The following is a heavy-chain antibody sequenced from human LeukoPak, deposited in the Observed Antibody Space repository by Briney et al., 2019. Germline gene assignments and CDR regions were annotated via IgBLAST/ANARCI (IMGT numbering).Heavy chain of an antibody. V-gene: IGHV3-48*04. CDR1: GFTFSSYS. Sequence: GGSLRLSCAASGFTFSSYSMNWVRQAPGKGLEGVSYISSSSSTIYYADSVKGRFTISRDNAKNSLYLQMDSLRAEDTAVYYCARAGYSGYDYGGTGFDYWGQGTLVTVSS. CDR3: ARAGYSGYDYGGTGFDY. CDR2: ISSSSSTI. J-gene: IGHJ4*02. D-gene: IGHD5-12*01.